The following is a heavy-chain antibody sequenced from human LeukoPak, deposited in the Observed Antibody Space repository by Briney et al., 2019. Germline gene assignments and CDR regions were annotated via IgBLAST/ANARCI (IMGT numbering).Heavy chain of an antibody. CDR3: ARGGYSSGYYYYYYMDV. V-gene: IGHV1-69*13. J-gene: IGHJ6*03. D-gene: IGHD5-18*01. CDR2: IIPIFGTA. Sequence: ASVKVSCKASGGTFSSYAISWVRQAPGQGLEWMGGIIPIFGTANYAQKFQGRVTITADESTSTAYMELSSLRSEDMAVYYCARGGYSSGYYYYYYMDVWGKGTTVTVSS. CDR1: GGTFSSYA.